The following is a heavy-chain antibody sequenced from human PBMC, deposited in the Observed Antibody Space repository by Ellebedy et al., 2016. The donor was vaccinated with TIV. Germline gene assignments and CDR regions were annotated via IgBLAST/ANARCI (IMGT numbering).Heavy chain of an antibody. D-gene: IGHD6-13*01. CDR3: ARGRVYGSPNSGLDG. CDR2: INPNTGDT. J-gene: IGHJ6*02. Sequence: AASVKVSCKASGYTFTGYYIHWVRQAPGQGLEWMGWINPNTGDTNYAQKFQGRVIMTRDTSISTGYMELSSLRSDETAVYFCARGRVYGSPNSGLDGWGQGTKVTGSS. CDR1: GYTFTGYY. V-gene: IGHV1-2*02.